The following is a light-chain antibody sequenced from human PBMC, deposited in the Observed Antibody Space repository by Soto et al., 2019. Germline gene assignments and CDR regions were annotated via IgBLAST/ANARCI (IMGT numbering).Light chain of an antibody. CDR1: QSISSY. CDR3: QQSFSTLFT. CDR2: AAS. J-gene: IGKJ3*01. V-gene: IGKV1-39*01. Sequence: DIQMTQSPSSLSASVGDRVTITCRASQSISSYLNWYQQKPGKAPKLLIYAASSLQSAVPSRFSGSGSGTDFTLTISSLQPEDFATYYCQQSFSTLFTFGPGTKVDFK.